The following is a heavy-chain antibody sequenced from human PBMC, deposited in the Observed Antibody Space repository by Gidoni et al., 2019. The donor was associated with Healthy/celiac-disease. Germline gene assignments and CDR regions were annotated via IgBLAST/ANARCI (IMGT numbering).Heavy chain of an antibody. V-gene: IGHV4-30-4*01. D-gene: IGHD2-2*01. Sequence: QVQLQESGPGLVKPSQTLSLTCTVSGGSISSGDYYWSWIRQPPGKGLEWIGYIYYSGSTYYNPSLKSRVTISVDTSKNQFSLKLSSVTAADTAVYYCARAFERYCSSTSCSINWFDPWGQGTLVTVSS. CDR3: ARAFERYCSSTSCSINWFDP. CDR1: GGSISSGDYY. J-gene: IGHJ5*02. CDR2: IYYSGST.